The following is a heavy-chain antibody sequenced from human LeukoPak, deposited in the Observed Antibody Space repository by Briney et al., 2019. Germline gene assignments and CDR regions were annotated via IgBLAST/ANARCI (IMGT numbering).Heavy chain of an antibody. J-gene: IGHJ4*02. V-gene: IGHV3-74*01. CDR1: GFTFRNYW. CDR3: ARGPFITGDY. D-gene: IGHD1-14*01. Sequence: GGFLRLSCVASGFTFRNYWMHWVRQAPGGGLVWVSRISENGRNTYYADSVKGRFTISRDNAKNTLYLQMNGLVAEDTAVYYCARGPFITGDYWGQGTLVTVSS. CDR2: ISENGRNT.